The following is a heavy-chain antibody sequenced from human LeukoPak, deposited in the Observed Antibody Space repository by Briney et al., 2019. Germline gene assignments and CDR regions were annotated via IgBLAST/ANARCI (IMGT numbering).Heavy chain of an antibody. D-gene: IGHD2-21*02. Sequence: GVSLRLSCAASGFTFSSYSMNWVRQAPGKGLEWVSSISSSSSYIYYADSVKGRFTISRDNAKNSLYLQMNSLRAEDTAVYYCASSDLADYYYYGMDVWGQGTTVTVSS. CDR3: ASSDLADYYYYGMDV. V-gene: IGHV3-21*01. J-gene: IGHJ6*02. CDR2: ISSSSSYI. CDR1: GFTFSSYS.